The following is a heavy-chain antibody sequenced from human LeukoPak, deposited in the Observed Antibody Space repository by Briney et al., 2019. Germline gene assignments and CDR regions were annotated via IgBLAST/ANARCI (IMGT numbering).Heavy chain of an antibody. Sequence: PGGSLRLSCAASGFTFSDSDIHWARQASGKGLEWVGRITTKRSNYATAYTASVKGRFTISRHDSENTGYLQMNSLKTEDTALYYCTTYRSGHYWGQGTLVTVSS. J-gene: IGHJ4*02. CDR1: GFTFSDSD. V-gene: IGHV3-73*01. D-gene: IGHD6-19*01. CDR3: TTYRSGHY. CDR2: ITTKRSNYAT.